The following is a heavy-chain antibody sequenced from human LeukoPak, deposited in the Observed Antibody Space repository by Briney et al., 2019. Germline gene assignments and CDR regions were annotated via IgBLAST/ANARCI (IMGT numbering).Heavy chain of an antibody. Sequence: PGGSLRLSCTASGFTFSSYAMNWVRQAPGKGLEWLAVLSYDGINKYYADSVKGRFTISRDNSKNTLYLQMGSLRADDTAVYYCVRAHSIHNYHYGIDVWGHGTTVTVSS. J-gene: IGHJ6*02. CDR2: LSYDGINK. CDR3: VRAHSIHNYHYGIDV. V-gene: IGHV3-30*03. CDR1: GFTFSSYA. D-gene: IGHD3-3*01.